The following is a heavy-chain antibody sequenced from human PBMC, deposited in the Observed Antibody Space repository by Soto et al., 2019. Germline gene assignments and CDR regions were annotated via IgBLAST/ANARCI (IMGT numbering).Heavy chain of an antibody. J-gene: IGHJ6*02. CDR2: IYHSGST. D-gene: IGHD3-10*01. CDR1: GGSISSGGYS. Sequence: SETLSLTCAVSGGSISSGGYSWSWIRQPPGKGLEWIGYIYHSGSTYYNPSLKSRVTISVDRSKNQFSLKLSSVTAADTAVYYCARASGDKYYYGSGSYYNGAYYYYYGMDVWGQGTTVTVSS. CDR3: ARASGDKYYYGSGSYYNGAYYYYYGMDV. V-gene: IGHV4-30-2*01.